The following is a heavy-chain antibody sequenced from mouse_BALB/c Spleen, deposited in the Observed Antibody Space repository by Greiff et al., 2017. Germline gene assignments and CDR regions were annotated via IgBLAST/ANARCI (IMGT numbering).Heavy chain of an antibody. D-gene: IGHD2-3*01. J-gene: IGHJ4*01. CDR2: ISSGGGST. Sequence: DVKLVESGGGLVKPGGSLKLSCAASGFAFSSYDMSWVRQTPEKRLEWVAYISSGGGSTYYPDTVKGRFTISRDNAKNTLYLQMSSLKSEDTAMYYCARHDGYSYAMDYWGQGTSVTVSS. CDR3: ARHDGYSYAMDY. CDR1: GFAFSSYD. V-gene: IGHV5-12-1*01.